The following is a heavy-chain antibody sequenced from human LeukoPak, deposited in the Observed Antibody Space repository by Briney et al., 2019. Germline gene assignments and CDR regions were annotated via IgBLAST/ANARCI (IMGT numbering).Heavy chain of an antibody. CDR1: GFSFDDYG. V-gene: IGHV3-20*04. CDR3: TRGFDISDY. D-gene: IGHD3-3*02. Sequence: PGGSLRLSCVASGFSFDDYGMFWVRQTPGKGLEWVSGISWNGGNIGYADSVKGRFIISRDNAKNWLYLQMNSLRVDDTAIYYCTRGFDISDYWGQGTVVTVSS. CDR2: ISWNGGNI. J-gene: IGHJ4*02.